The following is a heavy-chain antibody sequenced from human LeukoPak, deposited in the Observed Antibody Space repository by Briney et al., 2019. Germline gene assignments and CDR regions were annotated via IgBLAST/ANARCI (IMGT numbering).Heavy chain of an antibody. CDR3: AKDLVGTRQWLVQVGYYFDY. CDR2: ISGSGGST. V-gene: IGHV3-23*01. D-gene: IGHD6-19*01. Sequence: QAGGSLRLSCAASGFTFSSYAMSWVRQAPGKGLEWVSAISGSGGSTYYADSVKGRFTISRDNSKNTLYLQMNSLRAEDTAVYYCAKDLVGTRQWLVQVGYYFDYWGQGTLVTVSS. CDR1: GFTFSSYA. J-gene: IGHJ4*02.